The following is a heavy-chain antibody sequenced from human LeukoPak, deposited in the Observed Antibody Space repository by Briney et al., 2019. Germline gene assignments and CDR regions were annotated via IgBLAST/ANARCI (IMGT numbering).Heavy chain of an antibody. V-gene: IGHV4-34*01. CDR2: INHSGST. CDR3: ARYDFWSGYGVGY. D-gene: IGHD3-3*01. J-gene: IGHJ4*02. CDR1: GGSISTYY. Sequence: SETLSLTCTVSGGSISTYYWSWIRQPPGKGLEWIGEINHSGSTNYNPSLKSRVPISVDTSKNQFSLKLSSVTAADTAVYYCARYDFWSGYGVGYWGQGTLVTVSS.